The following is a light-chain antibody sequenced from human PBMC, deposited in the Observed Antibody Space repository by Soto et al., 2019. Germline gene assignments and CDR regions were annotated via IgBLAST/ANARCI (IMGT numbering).Light chain of an antibody. CDR2: SNN. Sequence: QPVLTQPPSASGTPGQRVSISCSGSSSNIGSNSVYWYQQLPVTAPKLLIYSNNQRPSGVPDRFSGSKSGTSASLAISGLRSEDEADYYCAAWDDSLTAWVFGGGTKVTVL. V-gene: IGLV1-47*02. CDR1: SSNIGSNS. J-gene: IGLJ3*02. CDR3: AAWDDSLTAWV.